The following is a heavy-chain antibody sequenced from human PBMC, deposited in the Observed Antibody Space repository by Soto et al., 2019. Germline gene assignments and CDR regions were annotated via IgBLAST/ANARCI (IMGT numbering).Heavy chain of an antibody. CDR3: AREWSSSERAFDY. CDR1: GYTFTSYW. J-gene: IGHJ4*02. D-gene: IGHD3-3*01. Sequence: GESLKISCKGSGYTFTSYWIAWVRQMPGKGLEWMGLIYPGDSDTRYSPSFQGQVTISADKFISTAYLQWSSLKASDTAMYYCAREWSSSERAFDYWGQGTLVTVSS. CDR2: IYPGDSDT. V-gene: IGHV5-51*01.